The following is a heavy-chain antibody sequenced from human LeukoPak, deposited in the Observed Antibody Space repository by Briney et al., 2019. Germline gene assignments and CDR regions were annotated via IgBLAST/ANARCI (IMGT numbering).Heavy chain of an antibody. D-gene: IGHD6-19*01. CDR1: GFTFRNYG. Sequence: GTSLRLSCAASGFTFRNYGMNWVRQAPGKGLEWVALIWYDGSRDYYVDFVKGRFTVSRDNSKNTLHLQMKNLRAEDTAVYYCATVRGSDWYMDYWGQGTLVTVSS. CDR2: IWYDGSRD. CDR3: ATVRGSDWYMDY. V-gene: IGHV3-33*01. J-gene: IGHJ4*02.